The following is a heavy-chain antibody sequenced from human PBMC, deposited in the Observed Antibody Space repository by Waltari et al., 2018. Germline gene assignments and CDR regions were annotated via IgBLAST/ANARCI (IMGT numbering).Heavy chain of an antibody. D-gene: IGHD3-10*01. CDR1: GASVKSPSYY. V-gene: IGHV4-39*01. Sequence: QVYLQESGPGLVKPSESLSLTCTVSGASVKSPSYYWGWIRQPPGKGLEWVGSIYNSGTTYSNPSLKSRVTISVDASDKKFYLTLTSVTAADTAVYFCVRPPHCRGNTCTALWGQGALVTVSS. CDR2: IYNSGTT. CDR3: VRPPHCRGNTCTAL. J-gene: IGHJ4*02.